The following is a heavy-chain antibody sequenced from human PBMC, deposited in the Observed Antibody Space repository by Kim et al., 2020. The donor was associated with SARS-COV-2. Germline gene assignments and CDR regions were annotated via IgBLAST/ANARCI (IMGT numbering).Heavy chain of an antibody. CDR3: VKGGAS. V-gene: IGHV3-74*01. CDR2: TYGHGT. Sequence: TYGHGTFYADSVKGRFTISRDNAKNTVYLQMYSLRAEDTAVYYCVKGGASWGQGTLVTVAS. J-gene: IGHJ5*02.